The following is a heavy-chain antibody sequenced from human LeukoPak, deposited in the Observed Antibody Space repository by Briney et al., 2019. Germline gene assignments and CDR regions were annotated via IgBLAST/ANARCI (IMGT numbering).Heavy chain of an antibody. V-gene: IGHV4-34*01. J-gene: IGHJ5*02. Sequence: SETLSLTCAVYGGSFSGYYWGWIRQPPGKGLEWIGEINHSGSTNYNPSLKSRATISADTSKNQFSLKLSSVTAADTAVYYCAKNGQSGFSFDPWGQGTLVTVSS. CDR3: AKNGQSGFSFDP. D-gene: IGHD2-8*01. CDR1: GGSFSGYY. CDR2: INHSGST.